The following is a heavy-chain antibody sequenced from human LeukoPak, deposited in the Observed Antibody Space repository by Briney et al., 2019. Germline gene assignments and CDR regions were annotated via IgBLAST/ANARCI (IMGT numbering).Heavy chain of an antibody. CDR1: GFTFSSYS. Sequence: GGSLRLSCAASGFTFSSYSMNWVRQAPGKGLEWVSSISSSSSSYIYYADSVKGRFTISRDNAKNSLYLQMNSLRAEDTAVYYCAREDRPNDFWSGYPDYWGQGTLVTVSS. V-gene: IGHV3-21*01. CDR2: ISSSSSSYI. CDR3: AREDRPNDFWSGYPDY. D-gene: IGHD3-3*01. J-gene: IGHJ4*02.